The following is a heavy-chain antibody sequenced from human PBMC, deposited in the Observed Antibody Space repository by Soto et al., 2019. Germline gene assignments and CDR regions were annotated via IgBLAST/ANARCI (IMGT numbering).Heavy chain of an antibody. CDR3: ARASDYYGSGRPYYFDY. CDR2: INHSGST. D-gene: IGHD3-10*01. Sequence: SETLSLTCTDADGSISSYYWSWIRQPPGKGLEWIGEINHSGSTNYNPSLKSRVTISVDTSKNQFSLKLSSVTAADTAVYYCARASDYYGSGRPYYFDYWGQGTLVTVSS. J-gene: IGHJ4*02. V-gene: IGHV4-34*01. CDR1: DGSISSYY.